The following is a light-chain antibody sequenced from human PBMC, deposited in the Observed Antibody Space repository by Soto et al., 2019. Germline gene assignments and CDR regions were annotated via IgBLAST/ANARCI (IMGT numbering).Light chain of an antibody. CDR2: GTS. CDR1: QSFSNTY. Sequence: DIVLTQSPGTLSLSPGERATLSCRASQSFSNTYLAWYQQKPGQAPRLLIYGTSSRATGIPDRFSGSGSGTDFTLTISRLEPEDFAVYYCQEYGSSRTFGQGTKVEIK. V-gene: IGKV3-20*01. CDR3: QEYGSSRT. J-gene: IGKJ1*01.